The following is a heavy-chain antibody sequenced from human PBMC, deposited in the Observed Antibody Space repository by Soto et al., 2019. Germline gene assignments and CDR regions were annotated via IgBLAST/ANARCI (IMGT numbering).Heavy chain of an antibody. CDR1: GFTFTHYG. Sequence: QVPLVQSGAEVKKPGASVKVSCKASGFTFTHYGFSWVRQAPGQGLEWMGWISAYNGNTNYTQILQGRVTMTTDTSTSTAYMELRSLRSDDTAVYYCARAAPIVVVTAAPDYWGQGTLVTVSS. V-gene: IGHV1-18*01. CDR3: ARAAPIVVVTAAPDY. J-gene: IGHJ4*02. CDR2: ISAYNGNT. D-gene: IGHD2-21*02.